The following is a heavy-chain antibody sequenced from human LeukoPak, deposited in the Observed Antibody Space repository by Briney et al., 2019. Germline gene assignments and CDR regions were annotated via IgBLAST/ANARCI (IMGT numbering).Heavy chain of an antibody. V-gene: IGHV6-1*01. D-gene: IGHD7-27*01. CDR1: GDTVSSNSAA. CDR3: ARDPITGDRFDY. J-gene: IGHJ4*02. Sequence: QALSLTCAISGDTVSSNSAAWNWIRQSPSRCIEWQGRTYDYSKCYNDYAVSVKSRITINPDTSKNQFSLQLKSVTPEDTAVYYCARDPITGDRFDYWGQGTLVTVST. CDR2: TYDYSKCYN.